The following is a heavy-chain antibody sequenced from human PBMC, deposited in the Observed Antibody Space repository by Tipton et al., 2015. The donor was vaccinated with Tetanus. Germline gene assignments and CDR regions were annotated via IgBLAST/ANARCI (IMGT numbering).Heavy chain of an antibody. J-gene: IGHJ4*02. D-gene: IGHD3-10*01. CDR1: GGSITNGGYY. V-gene: IGHV4-31*03. Sequence: TLSLTCTVSGGSITNGGYYWSWIRQHPGKGLDWIGYISYTGTTHYNPSLKSRVTISVDTSKSQFSLRLTSVTAADTAVYYCARSKLLWFGESLSGFDSWGQGALVAVST. CDR2: ISYTGTT. CDR3: ARSKLLWFGESLSGFDS.